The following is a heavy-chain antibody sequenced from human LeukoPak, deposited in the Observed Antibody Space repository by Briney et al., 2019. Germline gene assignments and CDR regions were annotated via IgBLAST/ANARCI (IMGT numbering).Heavy chain of an antibody. Sequence: GGSLRLSCAASGFTFSSYWMSWVRQAPGKGLEWVANIKQDGSEKYYVDSVKGRFTISRDNAKNSLYLQMNSLRAEDTAVYYCAKTTVTPPYYMDVWGKGTTVTVSS. CDR2: IKQDGSEK. CDR1: GFTFSSYW. D-gene: IGHD4-11*01. J-gene: IGHJ6*03. V-gene: IGHV3-7*01. CDR3: AKTTVTPPYYMDV.